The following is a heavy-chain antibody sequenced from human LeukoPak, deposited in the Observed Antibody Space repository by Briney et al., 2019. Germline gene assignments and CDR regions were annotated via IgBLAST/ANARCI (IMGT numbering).Heavy chain of an antibody. V-gene: IGHV3-15*01. Sequence: GGSLRLSCAASGFIFTNAWMTWVRHAPGKGLEWVGRIKTKSDGGTTDYAAPVKGRFTISRDDSKKMIYLHMNSLKTEDTAVYFCTTESRFRLILDYWGLGTLVTVSS. CDR2: IKTKSDGGTT. J-gene: IGHJ4*02. CDR1: GFIFTNAW. D-gene: IGHD2-21*01. CDR3: TTESRFRLILDY.